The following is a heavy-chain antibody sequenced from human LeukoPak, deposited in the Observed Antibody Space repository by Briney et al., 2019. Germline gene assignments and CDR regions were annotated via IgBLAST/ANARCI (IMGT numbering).Heavy chain of an antibody. D-gene: IGHD4-17*01. CDR1: GFTFSSYS. CDR2: ISSSSSTI. V-gene: IGHV3-48*04. J-gene: IGHJ4*02. Sequence: LPGGSLRLSCAASGFTFSSYSMNWVRQAPGKGLEWVSYISSSSSTIYYADSVKGRFTISRDNAKNSLYLQMNSLRAEDTAVYYCARAHYGDYVPYDYWGQGTLVTVSS. CDR3: ARAHYGDYVPYDY.